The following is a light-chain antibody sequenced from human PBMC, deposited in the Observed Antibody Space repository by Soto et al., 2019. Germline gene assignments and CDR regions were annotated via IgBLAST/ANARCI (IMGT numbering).Light chain of an antibody. V-gene: IGKV3-15*01. J-gene: IGKJ1*01. CDR2: GAS. CDR3: QQYYSYPRT. CDR1: QSVSSN. Sequence: EIVMTHSPATLSVSPGERATLSCRASQSVSSNLAWYQHKPGQAPRLLIYGASTRATGIPARFSGSGSGTEFTLTISSLQSEDFATDYCQQYYSYPRTFGQGTKVEIK.